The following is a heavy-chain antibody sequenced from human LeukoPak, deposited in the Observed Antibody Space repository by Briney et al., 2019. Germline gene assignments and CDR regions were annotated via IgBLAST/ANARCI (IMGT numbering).Heavy chain of an antibody. Sequence: PSETLSLTCTVSGGSISSYYWSWIRQPPGKGLEWIGYIYYSGSTNCNPSLKSRVTISVDTSKNQFSLRLSSVTAADTAVYYCARGSNYDFWSAPGAFDIWGQGTMVTVSS. CDR2: IYYSGST. D-gene: IGHD3-3*01. J-gene: IGHJ3*02. CDR1: GGSISSYY. V-gene: IGHV4-59*01. CDR3: ARGSNYDFWSAPGAFDI.